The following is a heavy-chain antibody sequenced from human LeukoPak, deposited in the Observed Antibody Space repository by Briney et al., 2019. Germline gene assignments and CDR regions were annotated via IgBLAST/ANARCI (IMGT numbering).Heavy chain of an antibody. CDR2: ISGSGGST. V-gene: IGHV3-23*01. CDR1: GFTFSSYA. Sequence: GGSLRLSCAASGFTFSSYAMSWVPQAPGKGREWGSAISGSGGSTYYADSVRGRFTISRDNSKNTLYMQMNSLRAEDTAVYYCAKDDDYVWGSYRSYFDYWGQGTLVTVSS. J-gene: IGHJ4*02. CDR3: AKDDDYVWGSYRSYFDY. D-gene: IGHD3-16*02.